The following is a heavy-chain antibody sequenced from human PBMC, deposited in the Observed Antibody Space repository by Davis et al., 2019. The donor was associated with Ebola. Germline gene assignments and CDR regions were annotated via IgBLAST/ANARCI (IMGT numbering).Heavy chain of an antibody. J-gene: IGHJ6*02. CDR3: ARDWLGGMDV. Sequence: ASVKVSCKASGYTFTGYYMHWVRQAPGQGLEWMGWISAYNGNTNYAQKLQGRVTMTTDTSTSTAYMELRSLRSDDTAVYYCARDWLGGMDVWGQGTTVTVSS. CDR1: GYTFTGYY. V-gene: IGHV1-18*04. CDR2: ISAYNGNT. D-gene: IGHD3-9*01.